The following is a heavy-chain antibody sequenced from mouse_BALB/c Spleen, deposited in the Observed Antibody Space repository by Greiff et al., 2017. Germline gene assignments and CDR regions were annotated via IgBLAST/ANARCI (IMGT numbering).Heavy chain of an antibody. CDR3: ASTFYYGNYAYYFDY. CDR2: IYPGSGST. D-gene: IGHD2-1*01. Sequence: QVQLKQPGAELVKPGTSVKLSCKASGYNFTSYWINWVKLRPGQGLEWIGDIYPGSGSTNYNEKFKSKATLTVDTSSSTAYMQLSSLASEDSALYYCASTFYYGNYAYYFDYWGQGTTLTVSS. J-gene: IGHJ2*01. CDR1: GYNFTSYW. V-gene: IGHV1-55*01.